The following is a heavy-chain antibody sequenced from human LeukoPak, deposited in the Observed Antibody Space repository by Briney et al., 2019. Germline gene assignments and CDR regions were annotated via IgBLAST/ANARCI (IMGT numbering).Heavy chain of an antibody. CDR1: GFTFSSYS. J-gene: IGHJ4*02. Sequence: GGSLRLSCAASGFTFSSYSMNWVRQAPGKGLEWVSYISSSSSTIYYADSVKGRFTISRDNAKNSLYLQMNSLRAEDTAVYYCARALYYYGSGRGIDYWGRGTLVTVSS. V-gene: IGHV3-48*01. CDR3: ARALYYYGSGRGIDY. CDR2: ISSSSSTI. D-gene: IGHD3-10*01.